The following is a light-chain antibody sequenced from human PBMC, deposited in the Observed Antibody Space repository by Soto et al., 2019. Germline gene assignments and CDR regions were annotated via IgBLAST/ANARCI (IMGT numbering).Light chain of an antibody. V-gene: IGKV3D-15*01. Sequence: EIVLTQSPAILSLYPGERATLSCRASQSVSSSYLAWYQQKPGQAPRLLIYGASRRATGIPDRFSGSGSGTEFTPTISSLQSQDFAVYYCQQYKNWPTITFGQGTRLEIK. CDR3: QQYKNWPTIT. CDR1: QSVSSSY. CDR2: GAS. J-gene: IGKJ5*01.